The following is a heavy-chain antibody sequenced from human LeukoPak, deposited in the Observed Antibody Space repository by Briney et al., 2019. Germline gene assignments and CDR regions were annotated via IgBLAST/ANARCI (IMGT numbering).Heavy chain of an antibody. D-gene: IGHD3-16*01. V-gene: IGHV4-34*01. J-gene: IGHJ4*02. CDR1: GGSFSGYY. Sequence: SETLSLTCAVYGGSFSGYYWSWVRQPPGKGLEWIGEINHSGSTNYNPSLKSRVTISVDTSKNQFSLKLSSVTAADTAVYYCARGVGPTFWGQGTLVTVSS. CDR3: ARGVGPTF. CDR2: INHSGST.